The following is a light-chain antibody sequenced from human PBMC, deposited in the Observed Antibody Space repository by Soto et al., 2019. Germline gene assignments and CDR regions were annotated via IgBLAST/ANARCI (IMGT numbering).Light chain of an antibody. CDR3: CSHAGDNTYV. CDR1: RDDVGGYNY. Sequence: QSALTQPPSASGSLGQSVTISCTGTRDDVGGYNYVSWYQQHPGKAPKIMIYEVSKRPSGVPDRFSGSKSGNTASLTVSGLQAEDEAAYYCCSHAGDNTYVFGTGTKLTVL. CDR2: EVS. V-gene: IGLV2-8*01. J-gene: IGLJ1*01.